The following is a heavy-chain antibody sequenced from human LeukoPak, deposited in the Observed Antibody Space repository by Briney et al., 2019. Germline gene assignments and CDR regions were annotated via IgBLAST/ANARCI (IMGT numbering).Heavy chain of an antibody. CDR2: LTSSGGST. CDR3: AKFFYDSNTYSFDS. J-gene: IGHJ4*01. CDR1: GFTFNKYA. D-gene: IGHD3-22*01. V-gene: IGHV3-23*01. Sequence: GSLRLFCAASGFTFNKYAMSWVRQAPGKGLEWVSSLTSSGGSTDYADSVRGRFTISRDNSRNTLSLQMNSLRVEDTAVYYCAKFFYDSNTYSFDSWGHGTLVTVSS.